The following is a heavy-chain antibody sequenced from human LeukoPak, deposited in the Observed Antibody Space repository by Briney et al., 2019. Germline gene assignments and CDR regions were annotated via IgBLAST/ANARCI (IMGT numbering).Heavy chain of an antibody. J-gene: IGHJ4*02. CDR2: IKSKTDGGTT. CDR3: AKDPVYCSGGSCYYNDPHFDY. Sequence: GGSLRLSCAASGFTFSNAWMSWVRQAPGKGLEWVGRIKSKTDGGTTDYAAPVKGRFTISRDDSKNTLYLQMNSLRAEDTAVYYCAKDPVYCSGGSCYYNDPHFDYWGQGTLVTVSS. V-gene: IGHV3-15*01. CDR1: GFTFSNAW. D-gene: IGHD2-15*01.